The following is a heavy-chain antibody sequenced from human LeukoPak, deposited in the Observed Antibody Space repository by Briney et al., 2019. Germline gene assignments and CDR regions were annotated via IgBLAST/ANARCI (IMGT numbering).Heavy chain of an antibody. CDR3: ARDKSYSSSWYDYFDY. Sequence: GGSLRLSCAASGFTFSSYSMNWVRQAPGKGLEWVSSISSSSYIYYADSVKGRFTISRDNSKNTLYLQMNSLRAEDTAVYYCARDKSYSSSWYDYFDYWGQGTQVTVSS. CDR2: ISSSSYI. D-gene: IGHD6-13*01. J-gene: IGHJ4*02. CDR1: GFTFSSYS. V-gene: IGHV3-21*01.